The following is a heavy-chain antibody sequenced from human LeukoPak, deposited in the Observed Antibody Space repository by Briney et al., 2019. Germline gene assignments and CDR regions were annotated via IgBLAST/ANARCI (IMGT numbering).Heavy chain of an antibody. CDR2: IYYSGST. D-gene: IGHD3-22*01. V-gene: IGHV4-39*07. J-gene: IGHJ4*02. CDR3: AREGDDSPSGVDY. CDR1: GGSISSSSYY. Sequence: SETLSLTCTVSGGSISSSSYYWGWIRQPPGKGLEWIGSIYYSGSTYYNPSLKSRVTISVDTSKNQFSLKLSSVTAADTAVYYCAREGDDSPSGVDYWGQGTLVTVSS.